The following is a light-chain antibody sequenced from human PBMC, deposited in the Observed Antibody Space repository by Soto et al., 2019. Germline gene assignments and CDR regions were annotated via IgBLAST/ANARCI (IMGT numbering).Light chain of an antibody. CDR2: GAS. Sequence: EIVLTQSPGTLSLSPGERATLSCRASQTVSNRYFAWYQQKPGQAPRLLIYGASSRAIGVPDRFSGSGSGTDFTLTISRLETEDFAVYYCQQYGSSPRVTFGPGTKVDIK. CDR3: QQYGSSPRVT. V-gene: IGKV3-20*01. J-gene: IGKJ3*01. CDR1: QTVSNRY.